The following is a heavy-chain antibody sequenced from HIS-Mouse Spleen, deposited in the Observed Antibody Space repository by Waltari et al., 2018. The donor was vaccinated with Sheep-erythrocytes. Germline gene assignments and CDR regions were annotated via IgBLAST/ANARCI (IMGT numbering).Heavy chain of an antibody. CDR1: GGSISSSSYY. J-gene: IGHJ4*02. CDR3: ARHAYYYDSSGYYYFDY. CDR2: IYYSGRT. V-gene: IGHV4-39*01. Sequence: QLQLQESGPGLVKPSETLSLTCTVSGGSISSSSYYLGWIRQPPGKGLEWIGSIYYSGRTYYNPSLKSRVTISVDTSKNQFSLKLSSVTAADTAVYYCARHAYYYDSSGYYYFDYWGQGTLVTVSS. D-gene: IGHD3-22*01.